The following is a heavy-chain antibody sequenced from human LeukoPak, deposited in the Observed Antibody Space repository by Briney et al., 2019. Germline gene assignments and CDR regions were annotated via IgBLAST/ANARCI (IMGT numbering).Heavy chain of an antibody. J-gene: IGHJ4*02. CDR2: ITNKAFGGTA. V-gene: IGHV3-49*03. CDR1: GFNFGDYA. D-gene: IGHD4-17*01. CDR3: TRDEYGVGSNFFDY. Sequence: GGSLRLSCTTSGFNFGDYAMSWFRQAPEKGLEGVGFITNKAFGGTAEYAASVKGRFTISRDDSRSIAYLQMDNLRTEDTGVYYCTRDEYGVGSNFFDYWGQGTLVIVST.